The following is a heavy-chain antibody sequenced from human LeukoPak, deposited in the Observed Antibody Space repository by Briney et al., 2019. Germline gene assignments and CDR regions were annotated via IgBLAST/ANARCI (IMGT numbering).Heavy chain of an antibody. V-gene: IGHV4-34*01. CDR2: INHSGST. CDR1: GGSFSGYY. J-gene: IGHJ4*02. D-gene: IGHD6-13*01. Sequence: SETLSLTCAVYGGSFSGYYWSWIRQPPGKGLEWIGEINHSGSTDYNPSLKSRVTISVDTSKNRFSLKLSSVTAADTAVYYCATYSSRNLDYWGQGTLVTVSS. CDR3: ATYSSRNLDY.